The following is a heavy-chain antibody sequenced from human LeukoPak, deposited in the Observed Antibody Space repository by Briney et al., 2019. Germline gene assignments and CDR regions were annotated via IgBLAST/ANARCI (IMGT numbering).Heavy chain of an antibody. Sequence: PGGSLRLSCAASGFIFSSNRMHWVRQPPGKGLVWVSRINSDGSSTSYADSVKGRFTLSRDHAENALYLQMNSLRAEDTAVYYCARETTVTGWFDPWGQGTLVTVSS. J-gene: IGHJ5*02. CDR1: GFIFSSNR. D-gene: IGHD4-17*01. CDR2: INSDGSST. V-gene: IGHV3-74*01. CDR3: ARETTVTGWFDP.